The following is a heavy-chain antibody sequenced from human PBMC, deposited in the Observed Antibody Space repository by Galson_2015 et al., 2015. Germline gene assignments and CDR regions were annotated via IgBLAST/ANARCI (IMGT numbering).Heavy chain of an antibody. D-gene: IGHD3-22*01. V-gene: IGHV3-11*01. CDR3: AIHSSGYYSAFDI. CDR1: GFTFSDYY. CDR2: ISSSGSTI. J-gene: IGHJ3*02. Sequence: SLRLSCAASGFTFSDYYMSWIRQAPGKGLEWVSYISSSGSTIYYADSVKGRFTISRDNAKNSLYLQMNSLRAEDTAVYYCAIHSSGYYSAFDIWGQGTMVTVSS.